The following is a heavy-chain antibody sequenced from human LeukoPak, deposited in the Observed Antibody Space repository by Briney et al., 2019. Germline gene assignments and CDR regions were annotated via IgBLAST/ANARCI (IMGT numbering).Heavy chain of an antibody. J-gene: IGHJ4*02. Sequence: GGSLRLSCAASGFTFSSYGMHWVRQAPGKGLEWVAVISYDGSNKYYADSVKGRFTISRDNSKNTLYLQMNSLRAEDTAVCYCASDHCTNGVCYTDYFDYWGRGTLVTVSS. V-gene: IGHV3-30*03. CDR3: ASDHCTNGVCYTDYFDY. D-gene: IGHD2-8*01. CDR1: GFTFSSYG. CDR2: ISYDGSNK.